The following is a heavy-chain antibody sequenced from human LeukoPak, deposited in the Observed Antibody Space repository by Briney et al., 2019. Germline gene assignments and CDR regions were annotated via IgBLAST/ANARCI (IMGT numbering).Heavy chain of an antibody. CDR1: VGSGSSGSYF. Sequence: TSAVTLSLTCTLSVGSGSSGSYFGSWSRQPPGKGLEWIGYIYYSGSTSYNPALKSQFTIAVDTAKNPFSLKLTSVTAADTAVYYCARAFEVRDFWRGSNGHFDYWGQGTLVPVSS. V-gene: IGHV4-61*01. J-gene: IGHJ4*02. CDR2: IYYSGST. CDR3: ARAFEVRDFWRGSNGHFDY. D-gene: IGHD3-3*01.